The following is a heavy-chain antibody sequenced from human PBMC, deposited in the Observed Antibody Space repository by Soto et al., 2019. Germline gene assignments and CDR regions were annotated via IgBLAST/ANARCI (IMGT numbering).Heavy chain of an antibody. Sequence: QLVESGGGLVQPGGSLKISCAASGFALSDSAVHWVRQASGKGLEWIGRIKPRAENYATAFAASVRGRFTIFRDDSSNTASLQMSSLQTEDTAVYFCTRLSRPEVYWFYPWGQGTLVTVSS. J-gene: IGHJ5*02. V-gene: IGHV3-73*02. CDR1: GFALSDSA. CDR3: TRLSRPEVYWFYP. CDR2: IKPRAENYAT.